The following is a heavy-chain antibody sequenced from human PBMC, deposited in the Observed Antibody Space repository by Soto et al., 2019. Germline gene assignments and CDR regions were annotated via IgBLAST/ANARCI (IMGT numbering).Heavy chain of an antibody. Sequence: EVQLVESGGGLVQPGGSLRLSCAASGFTFSSYSMNWVRQAPGKGLEWVSYISSSSSTIYYADSVKGRFTISRDNAKHLLYLQMNSVRDVDTAVYYCARGLGVANNWFDPWGQGTLVTVSS. CDR1: GFTFSSYS. CDR2: ISSSSSTI. V-gene: IGHV3-48*02. J-gene: IGHJ5*02. CDR3: ARGLGVANNWFDP. D-gene: IGHD2-21*01.